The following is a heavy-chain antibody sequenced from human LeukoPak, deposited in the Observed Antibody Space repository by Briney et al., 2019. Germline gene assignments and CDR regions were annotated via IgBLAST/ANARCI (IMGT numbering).Heavy chain of an antibody. CDR2: IYTSGST. V-gene: IGHV4-4*07. Sequence: SETLSLTCTVSGGSISSYCWSWIRQPAGKGLEWIGRIYTSGSTNYNPSLKSRVTMSVDTSKNQFSLKLSSVTAADTAVYYCARAYCSSTSCYFFDPWGQGTLVTVSS. CDR1: GGSISSYC. J-gene: IGHJ5*02. D-gene: IGHD2-2*01. CDR3: ARAYCSSTSCYFFDP.